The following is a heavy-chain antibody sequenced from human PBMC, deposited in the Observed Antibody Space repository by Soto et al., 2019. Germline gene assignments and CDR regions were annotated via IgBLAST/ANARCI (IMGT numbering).Heavy chain of an antibody. CDR3: VRDGTKTLRDWFEP. V-gene: IGHV4-4*07. Sequence: SETLSLTCTVSGASISGFYWSWIRKSAGKGLEWIGRIYATGTTDYNPSLKSRVMMSVDTSKKQFSLKLRSVTAADTAVYYCVRDGTKTLRDWFEPWGQGTLVTVSS. J-gene: IGHJ5*02. CDR2: IYATGTT. D-gene: IGHD1-1*01. CDR1: GASISGFY.